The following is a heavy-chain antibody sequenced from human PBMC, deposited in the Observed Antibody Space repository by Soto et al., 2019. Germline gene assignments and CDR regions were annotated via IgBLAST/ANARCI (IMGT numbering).Heavy chain of an antibody. CDR2: ISGSGGST. D-gene: IGHD6-13*01. Sequence: GGSLRLSCAASGFTFSSYAMSWVRQAPGKGLEWVSAISGSGGSTYYADAVKGRFTISRDNSKNTLYLQMNSLRAEDTSVYYCAKNGYSSSWYYFDYWGQGTLVTVSS. V-gene: IGHV3-23*01. J-gene: IGHJ4*02. CDR3: AKNGYSSSWYYFDY. CDR1: GFTFSSYA.